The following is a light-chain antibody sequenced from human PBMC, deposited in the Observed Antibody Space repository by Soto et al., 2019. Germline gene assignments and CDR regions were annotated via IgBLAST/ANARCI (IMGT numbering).Light chain of an antibody. CDR1: QHIRSNF. CDR3: QQYNNWLWT. J-gene: IGKJ1*01. Sequence: EIVLTQSPGTLSLSPGERASLSCTTSQHIRSNFLAWFQQKPGQPPRLLIYGASSRATDIPDRFSGGGSGTDFTLIINSLQSEDFAVYYCQQYNNWLWTFGQGTKVEIK. V-gene: IGKV3-20*01. CDR2: GAS.